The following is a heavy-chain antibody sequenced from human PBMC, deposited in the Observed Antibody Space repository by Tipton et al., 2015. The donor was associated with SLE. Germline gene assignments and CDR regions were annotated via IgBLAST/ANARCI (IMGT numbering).Heavy chain of an antibody. CDR1: GGSFSGYY. V-gene: IGHV4-34*01. D-gene: IGHD2-8*01. CDR2: INHSGST. J-gene: IGHJ6*02. CDR3: ARGMLTWRGAIIGVDV. Sequence: TLSLTCTVYGGSFSGYYWSWIRQPPGKGLEWIGEINHSGSTNYNPSLKSRVTISVDPAKNQFSLKLTSVTAADTAVYYCARGMLTWRGAIIGVDVWGQGTSVNVSS.